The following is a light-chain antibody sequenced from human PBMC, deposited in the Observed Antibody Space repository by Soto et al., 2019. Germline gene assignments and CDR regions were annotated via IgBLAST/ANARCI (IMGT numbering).Light chain of an antibody. V-gene: IGLV2-8*01. CDR1: SRDVGGYNY. CDR2: EVS. Sequence: QSALTQPPSASGSPGQSVTISCTGTSRDVGGYNYVSWYQQHLGKAPKLMIYEVSTRPSGVPDRFSGSKSGNTASLTVSGLQAEDEADYYCSSDAGSNNWVFGGGTKLTVL. J-gene: IGLJ3*02. CDR3: SSDAGSNNWV.